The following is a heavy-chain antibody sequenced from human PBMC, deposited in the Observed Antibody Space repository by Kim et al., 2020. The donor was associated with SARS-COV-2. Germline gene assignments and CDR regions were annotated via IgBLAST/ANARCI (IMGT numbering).Heavy chain of an antibody. Sequence: GGSLRLSCAASGFTFSSYGMHWVRQAPGKGLEWVAVISYDGSNKYYADSVKGRFTISRDNSKNTLYLQMNSLRAEDTAVYYCAKDFGSSASGSFDYWGQGTLVTVSS. J-gene: IGHJ4*02. CDR3: AKDFGSSASGSFDY. V-gene: IGHV3-30*18. CDR1: GFTFSSYG. D-gene: IGHD6-6*01. CDR2: ISYDGSNK.